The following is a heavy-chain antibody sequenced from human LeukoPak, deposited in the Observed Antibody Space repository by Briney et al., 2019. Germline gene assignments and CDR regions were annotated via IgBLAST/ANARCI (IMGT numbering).Heavy chain of an antibody. Sequence: GGSLRLSCAASGFTFSSYSMNWVRQAPGKGLEWVSSISSSSSYIYYADSVKGRFTISRDNAKNSLYLQMNSLRAEDTAVYYCARASYGSGYYFDYWGQGTLVTVSS. D-gene: IGHD3-10*01. CDR1: GFTFSSYS. CDR3: ARASYGSGYYFDY. CDR2: ISSSSSYI. V-gene: IGHV3-21*01. J-gene: IGHJ4*02.